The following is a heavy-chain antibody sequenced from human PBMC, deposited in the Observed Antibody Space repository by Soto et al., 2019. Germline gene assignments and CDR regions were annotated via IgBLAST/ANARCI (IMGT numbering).Heavy chain of an antibody. CDR1: GGTFSSYA. V-gene: IGHV1-69*06. D-gene: IGHD6-13*01. CDR3: ARDQGVAAAGVPLLYYYYGMDV. J-gene: IGHJ6*02. CDR2: IIPIFGTA. Sequence: QVQLVQSGAEVKKPGSSVKVSCKASGGTFSSYAISWVRQAPGQGLEWMGGIIPIFGTANYAQKFQGRVTITADKSTSTAYMELSSLRSDDTAVYYCARDQGVAAAGVPLLYYYYGMDVWGQGTTVTVSS.